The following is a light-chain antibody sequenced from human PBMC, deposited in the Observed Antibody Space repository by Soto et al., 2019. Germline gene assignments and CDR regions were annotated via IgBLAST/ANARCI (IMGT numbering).Light chain of an antibody. CDR3: AAWDDSLNGYV. CDR1: SSNIGSNT. J-gene: IGLJ1*01. V-gene: IGLV1-44*01. CDR2: NN. Sequence: QLVLTQPPSASGTPGQRVTISCSGSSSNIGSNTVNWYQQLPGTAPKLLIYNNQRPSGVPDRFSGSKSVTSASLAISGLQSEDEADYYCAAWDDSLNGYVFGTGTKLTVL.